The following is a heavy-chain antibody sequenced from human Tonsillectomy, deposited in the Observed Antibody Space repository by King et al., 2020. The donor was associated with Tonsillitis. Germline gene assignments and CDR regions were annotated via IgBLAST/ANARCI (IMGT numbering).Heavy chain of an antibody. CDR2: IYYSGST. CDR1: GGSISSGGYY. CDR3: ARARYYDSSGLYYFDY. D-gene: IGHD3-22*01. J-gene: IGHJ4*02. Sequence: QLQESGPGLVKPSQTLSLTCTVSGGSISSGGYYWSWIRQHPGKGLEWIGYIYYSGSTYYNPSLKSRVTLSVDTFKNQFSLKLSSVTAADTAVYYCARARYYDSSGLYYFDYWGQGTLVTVSS. V-gene: IGHV4-31*03.